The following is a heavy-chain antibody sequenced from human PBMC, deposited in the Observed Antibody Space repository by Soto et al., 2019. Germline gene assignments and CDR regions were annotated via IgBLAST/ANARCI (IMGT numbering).Heavy chain of an antibody. CDR3: ARDNYYDSSGYYPSDY. CDR2: ISAYNGNT. V-gene: IGHV1-18*01. CDR1: GYTFTSYG. D-gene: IGHD3-22*01. Sequence: ASVKVSCKASGYTFTSYGISWVRQAPGQGLEWMGWISAYNGNTNYAQKLQGRVTMTTDTSTSTAYMELRSLRSDDTAVDYCARDNYYDSSGYYPSDYWGQGPLVTVSS. J-gene: IGHJ4*02.